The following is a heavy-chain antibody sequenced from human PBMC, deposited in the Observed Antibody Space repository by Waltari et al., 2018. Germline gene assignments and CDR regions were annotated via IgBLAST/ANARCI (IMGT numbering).Heavy chain of an antibody. Sequence: QVHLQESGPGLVRPSETLSLTCTVSSYSVTTGHYWGWIRQAPGKGLEWIGSVNHHGNTYYNPSLKSRVALSLGTSKKQFSLEMRSVSAADTAFYYCARATSGDPIEFWGQGTLVTVSS. V-gene: IGHV4-38-2*02. D-gene: IGHD3-16*01. CDR3: ARATSGDPIEF. J-gene: IGHJ4*02. CDR2: VNHHGNT. CDR1: SYSVTTGHY.